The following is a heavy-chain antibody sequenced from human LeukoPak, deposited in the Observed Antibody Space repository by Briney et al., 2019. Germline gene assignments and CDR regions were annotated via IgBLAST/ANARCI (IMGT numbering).Heavy chain of an antibody. J-gene: IGHJ4*02. D-gene: IGHD3-22*01. CDR2: ISGDGGTT. CDR3: ARDCSSGNCRGALDY. CDR1: GFSLRKHP. V-gene: IGHV3-64*01. Sequence: SGGSLRLSCAASGFSLRKHPMHWVRQAPGKGLEFVSAISGDGGTTFYASSVKGRSTISRDNSKNMVVLQMGSLRTDDMGVYFCARDCSSGNCRGALDYWGQGALVTVSS.